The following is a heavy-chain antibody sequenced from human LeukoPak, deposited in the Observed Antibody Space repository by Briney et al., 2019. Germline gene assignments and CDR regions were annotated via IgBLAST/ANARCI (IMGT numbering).Heavy chain of an antibody. D-gene: IGHD4-17*01. CDR3: ARLINGDHSD. Sequence: GGSLRLSCAASGFTFSSYAMSWVRQAPGKGLEWVSVIYSGGSTYYADSVKGRFTISRDNSKNTLHLQMNSLRAEDTAVYYCARLINGDHSDWGQGTLVTVSS. V-gene: IGHV3-53*01. CDR2: IYSGGST. J-gene: IGHJ4*02. CDR1: GFTFSSYA.